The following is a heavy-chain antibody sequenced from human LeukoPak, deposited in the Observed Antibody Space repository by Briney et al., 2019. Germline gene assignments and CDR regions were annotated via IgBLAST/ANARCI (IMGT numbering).Heavy chain of an antibody. CDR2: ISGSGGST. J-gene: IGHJ4*02. V-gene: IGHV3-23*01. CDR3: AKENYYGSGSTPPSHFDY. D-gene: IGHD3-10*01. Sequence: PGGSLRLSCAASGFTFSSYAMSWVRQAPGKGLEWVSAISGSGGSTYYADSVKGRFTISRDNSKNTLYLQVNSLRAEDTAVYYCAKENYYGSGSTPPSHFDYWGQGTLVTVSS. CDR1: GFTFSSYA.